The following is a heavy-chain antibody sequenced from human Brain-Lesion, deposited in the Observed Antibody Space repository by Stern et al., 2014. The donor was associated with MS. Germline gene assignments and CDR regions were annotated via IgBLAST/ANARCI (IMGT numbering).Heavy chain of an antibody. CDR1: GGSISSSNW. V-gene: IGHV4-4*02. CDR2: SDHSGST. J-gene: IGHJ4*02. Sequence: MQLVESGPGLVKPSGTLSLTCAVSGGSISSSNWWSWVRQSPGKGLGWIGESDHSGSTIYKPSLKSRVTVSVDTSKNPLSLTLRSLTAADPAVYFCARFPASRPHVFDSWGQGTLVTVSS. CDR3: ARFPASRPHVFDS. D-gene: IGHD6-13*01.